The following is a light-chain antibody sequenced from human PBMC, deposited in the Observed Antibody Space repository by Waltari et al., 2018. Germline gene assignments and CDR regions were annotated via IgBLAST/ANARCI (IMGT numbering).Light chain of an antibody. J-gene: IGKJ4*01. CDR2: GAS. V-gene: IGKV1-39*01. Sequence: DIQMTQSPSSLSASVGDRVTITCRASQSINTFLSGYQQKPGKTPKLLMYGASSLQSGVPSRVRGSGSGTYFTLTVSSLQPDDFATYYWQQTYITPLTIGGGTKAEIK. CDR3: QQTYITPLT. CDR1: QSINTF.